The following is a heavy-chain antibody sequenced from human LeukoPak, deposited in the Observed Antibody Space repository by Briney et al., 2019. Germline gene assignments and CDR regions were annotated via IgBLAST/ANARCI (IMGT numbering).Heavy chain of an antibody. J-gene: IGHJ6*02. CDR1: GYTFTSYG. D-gene: IGHD3-22*01. CDR2: ISAYNGNT. Sequence: ASVKVSCEASGYTFTSYGISWVRQAPGQGLEWMGWISAYNGNTNYAQKLQGRVTMTTDASTSTAYMELRSLRSDDTAVYYCARDYYDSSGYWGLTYYYGMDVWGQGTTVTVSS. CDR3: ARDYYDSSGYWGLTYYYGMDV. V-gene: IGHV1-18*01.